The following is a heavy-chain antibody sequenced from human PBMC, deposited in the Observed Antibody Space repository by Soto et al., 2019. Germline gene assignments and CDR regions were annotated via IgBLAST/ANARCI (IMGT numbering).Heavy chain of an antibody. D-gene: IGHD3-3*01. CDR3: ARGPIHLFGVTRTNWFDP. J-gene: IGHJ5*02. V-gene: IGHV1-69*13. CDR1: GGTFSSYA. CDR2: IIPIFGTA. Sequence: GASVKVSCKASGGTFSSYAINWVRQAPGQGLEWMGGIIPIFGTANYAQKFQGRVTITADESTSTAYMELSSLRSEDTAVYYCARGPIHLFGVTRTNWFDPWGQGTLVTVSS.